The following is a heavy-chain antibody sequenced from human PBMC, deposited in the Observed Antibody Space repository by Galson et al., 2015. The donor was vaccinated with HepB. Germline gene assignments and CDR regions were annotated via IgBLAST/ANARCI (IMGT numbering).Heavy chain of an antibody. CDR3: ARDRHTIFGVDDYHYGMDV. V-gene: IGHV1-18*04. CDR2: TSAYNGNT. D-gene: IGHD3-3*01. CDR1: GYTFTSYG. Sequence: SVKVSCKASGYTFTSYGITWVRQAPGQGLEWMGWTSAYNGNTNYAQKFQGRVTMTTDTSTSTAYMELRSLRSDDTAVYYCARDRHTIFGVDDYHYGMDVWGQGTTVTVSS. J-gene: IGHJ6*02.